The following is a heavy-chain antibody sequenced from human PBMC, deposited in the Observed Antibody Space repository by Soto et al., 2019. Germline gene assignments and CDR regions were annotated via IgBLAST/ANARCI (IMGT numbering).Heavy chain of an antibody. J-gene: IGHJ5*02. CDR1: GDSLSLYY. Sequence: SETLSLTCTVSGDSLSLYYWSWIRLSPGKGREWIGYIYSTGSSNQNPSLRDRVAVSADASKNQFYLTLSSMTAADTAVYYCARGERKVNWRPYFDTWGQGIQVTVS. V-gene: IGHV4-59*01. CDR3: ARGERKVNWRPYFDT. D-gene: IGHD1-26*01. CDR2: IYSTGSS.